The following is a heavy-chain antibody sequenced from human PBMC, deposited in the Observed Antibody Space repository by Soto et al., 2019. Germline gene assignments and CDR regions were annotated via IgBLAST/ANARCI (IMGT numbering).Heavy chain of an antibody. Sequence: SVKVSCKASGDTFSFYSINWVRQAPGLGLEWMGRVNPILSMSNYAQRFQGRVTMTADKSTSTAYMELSGLRSEDTAMYYCATSYGSGYRAFDYRGQGALVTVSS. D-gene: IGHD3-10*01. CDR2: VNPILSMS. CDR1: GDTFSFYS. J-gene: IGHJ4*02. CDR3: ATSYGSGYRAFDY. V-gene: IGHV1-69*02.